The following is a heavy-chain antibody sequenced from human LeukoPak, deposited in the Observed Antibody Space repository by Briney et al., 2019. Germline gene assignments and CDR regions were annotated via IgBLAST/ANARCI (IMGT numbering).Heavy chain of an antibody. D-gene: IGHD3-10*02. J-gene: IGHJ6*03. CDR3: ARQNVEGRRYYYYYYMDV. CDR2: IYTSGST. Sequence: PSETLSLTCTVSGGSISSYYWSWIRQPPGKGLEWIGYIYTSGSTNYNPSLKSRVTISVDTSKNQFSLKLSSVTAADTAVYYCARQNVEGRRYYYYYYMDVWGKGTTVTVSS. V-gene: IGHV4-4*09. CDR1: GGSISSYY.